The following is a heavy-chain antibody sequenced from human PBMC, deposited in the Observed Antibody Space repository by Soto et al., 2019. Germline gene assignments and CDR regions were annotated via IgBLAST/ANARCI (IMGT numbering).Heavy chain of an antibody. CDR3: ASLFDFWGVYDDDAIGEGGAFDI. J-gene: IGHJ3*02. D-gene: IGHD3-3*01. V-gene: IGHV1-46*01. Sequence: DSVWVSCKASGYTFTSYYMHWVRQAPGQGLEWMGVINPSGGSTRYAQKFQGRVMMTRDTYTSTVYMDLSSLRSEDTAVYYCASLFDFWGVYDDDAIGEGGAFDIWG. CDR2: INPSGGST. CDR1: GYTFTSYY.